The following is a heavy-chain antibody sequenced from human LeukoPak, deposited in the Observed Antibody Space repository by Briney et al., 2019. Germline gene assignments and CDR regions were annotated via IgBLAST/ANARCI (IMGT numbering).Heavy chain of an antibody. CDR1: GFTFSTYW. D-gene: IGHD2/OR15-2a*01. CDR2: MKQDGSEK. Sequence: GGSLRLSCAASGFTFSTYWMTWVRQAPGKGLEWVANMKQDGSEKYYVDSVKGRFTISRDNAKNSLYLQMNSLRAEDTAVYYCARVSILIVPYYAFDIWGQGTMVTVSS. V-gene: IGHV3-7*04. CDR3: ARVSILIVPYYAFDI. J-gene: IGHJ3*02.